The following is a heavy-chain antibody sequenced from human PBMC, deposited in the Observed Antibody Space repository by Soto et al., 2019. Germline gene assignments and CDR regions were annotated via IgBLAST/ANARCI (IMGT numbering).Heavy chain of an antibody. CDR1: GFTFSSDA. D-gene: IGHD3-22*01. CDR2: ISGSGGST. V-gene: IGHV3-23*01. J-gene: IGHJ4*02. Sequence: PGGSLRLSCAAPGFTFSSDAMSWVRQAPGKGLEWVSAISGSGGSTYYADSVKGRFTISRDNSKNTLYLQMNSLRAEDTAVYYCAKSRAGYYDSSGYPFPFDYWGQGT. CDR3: AKSRAGYYDSSGYPFPFDY.